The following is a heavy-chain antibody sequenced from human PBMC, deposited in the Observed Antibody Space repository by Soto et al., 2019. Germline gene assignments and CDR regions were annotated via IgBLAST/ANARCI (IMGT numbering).Heavy chain of an antibody. V-gene: IGHV3-33*01. CDR3: AREPEYSSDYYYYGMDV. J-gene: IGHJ6*02. Sequence: PGGSLRLSCAASGFTFSSYGMHWVRQAPGKGLEWVAVIWYDGSNKYYADSVKGRFTISRDNSKNTLYLQMNSLRAEDTAVYYCAREPEYSSDYYYYGMDVWGQGT. D-gene: IGHD6-19*01. CDR2: IWYDGSNK. CDR1: GFTFSSYG.